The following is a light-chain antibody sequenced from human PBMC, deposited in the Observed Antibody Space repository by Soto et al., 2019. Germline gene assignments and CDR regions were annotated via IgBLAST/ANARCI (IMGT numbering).Light chain of an antibody. Sequence: QSVLTQPPSVSGAPGQRVTIPCSGSSSNIGAGYDVHWYQRLPGTAPKLLIYGNSNRPSGVPDRFSGARSATSASLAITGLQAEDEADYYCQSYDNSLSGVVFGGGTKLTVL. J-gene: IGLJ2*01. CDR3: QSYDNSLSGVV. CDR2: GNS. V-gene: IGLV1-40*01. CDR1: SSNIGAGYD.